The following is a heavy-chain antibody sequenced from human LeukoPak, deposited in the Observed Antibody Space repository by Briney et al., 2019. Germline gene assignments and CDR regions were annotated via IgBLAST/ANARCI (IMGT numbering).Heavy chain of an antibody. V-gene: IGHV1-18*01. Sequence: EASVKVSCKASGYTFTSYGISWVRQAPGQGLEWMGWISAYNGNTNYAQKLQGRVTMTTDTSTSTAYMELRSLRSDDTAVYYCARDRIAAAGPPFDYWGQGTLVTVSS. D-gene: IGHD6-13*01. CDR1: GYTFTSYG. CDR3: ARDRIAAAGPPFDY. CDR2: ISAYNGNT. J-gene: IGHJ4*02.